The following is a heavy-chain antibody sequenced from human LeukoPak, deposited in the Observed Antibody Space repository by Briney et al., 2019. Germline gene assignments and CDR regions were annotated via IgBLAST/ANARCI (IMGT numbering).Heavy chain of an antibody. J-gene: IGHJ4*02. CDR1: GFTFSTYG. V-gene: IGHV3-33*08. CDR3: ARGEYYHESSGYPNY. D-gene: IGHD3-22*01. CDR2: IWYDGRTQ. Sequence: GRSLRLSCAASGFTFSTYGMHWVRQAPGKGLEWVAVIWYDGRTQFYAESVKGRFAVSRDNSKNTLYLQMNSLRAEDRAVYHCARGEYYHESSGYPNYWGQGTLVTVSS.